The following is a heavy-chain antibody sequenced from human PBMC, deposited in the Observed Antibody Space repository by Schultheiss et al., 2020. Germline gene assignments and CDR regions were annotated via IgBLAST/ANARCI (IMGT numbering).Heavy chain of an antibody. CDR3: AREYGDYVPDY. CDR2: ISSSGSTI. D-gene: IGHD4-17*01. V-gene: IGHV3-11*01. J-gene: IGHJ4*02. Sequence: GSLRLPCAASGFTVSSNYMSWIRQAPGKGLEWVSYISSSGSTIYYADSVKGRFTISRDNAKNSLYLQMNSLRAEDTAVYYCAREYGDYVPDYWGQGTLVTVSS. CDR1: GFTVSSNY.